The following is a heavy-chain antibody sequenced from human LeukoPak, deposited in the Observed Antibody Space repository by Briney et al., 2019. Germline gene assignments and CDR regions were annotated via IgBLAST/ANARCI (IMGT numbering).Heavy chain of an antibody. D-gene: IGHD3-22*01. CDR1: GGSISSGDYY. CDR3: ARSAYYYDSSGYVYYFDY. J-gene: IGHJ4*02. CDR2: IYYSGST. V-gene: IGHV4-30-4*01. Sequence: PSQTLSLTCTVSGGSISSGDYYWSWIRQPPGKGLEWIGYIYYSGSTYYNPSLKSRVTISVDTSKNQFSLKLSSVTAADTAVYYCARSAYYYDSSGYVYYFDYWGQGTLVTVSS.